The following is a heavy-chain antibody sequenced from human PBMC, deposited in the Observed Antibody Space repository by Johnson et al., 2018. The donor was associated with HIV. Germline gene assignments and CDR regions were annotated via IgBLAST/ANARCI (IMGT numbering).Heavy chain of an antibody. CDR3: AKSQDRSAHDYDFDL. CDR2: INWNGGST. J-gene: IGHJ3*01. CDR1: GFTFSNHH. D-gene: IGHD3-22*01. V-gene: IGHV3-20*04. Sequence: VHLVESGGGLVQPGGSLRLSCAVSGFTFSNHHMTWVRQAPGKGLEWVSGINWNGGSTGYADSVKGRFTISRDNAKNSLYLQMNSLRAEDTAVYFCAKSQDRSAHDYDFDLWGQGTMVTVSS.